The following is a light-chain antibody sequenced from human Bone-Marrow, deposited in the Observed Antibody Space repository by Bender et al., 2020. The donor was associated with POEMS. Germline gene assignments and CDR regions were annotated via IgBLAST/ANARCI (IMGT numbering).Light chain of an antibody. CDR3: QVWDRGTSRYV. J-gene: IGLJ1*01. CDR1: NIGGKT. V-gene: IGLV3-21*03. CDR2: DDN. Sequence: SYVLTQPPSVSLDPGKTATITCGGDNIGGKTVHWYQQKPGQAPVLVIYDDNDRPSAIPARFSASNSGPPATLTISGLPPDDEADYSCQVWDRGTSRYVFGSGPPVTVL.